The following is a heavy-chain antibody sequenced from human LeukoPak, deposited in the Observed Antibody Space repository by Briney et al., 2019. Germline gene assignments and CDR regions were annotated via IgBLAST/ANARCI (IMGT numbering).Heavy chain of an antibody. CDR2: ISPSSSTI. Sequence: PGGSLRLSCAASGFTFSSYGMNWVRQAPGKGLEWVSYISPSSSTIYYADSGKGRFTVSRDNAKNSLYLQMNSLRAEDTAVYYCAREHTPYGSGCTAAYWGQGTLVTVS. J-gene: IGHJ4*02. V-gene: IGHV3-48*01. D-gene: IGHD6-19*01. CDR3: AREHTPYGSGCTAAY. CDR1: GFTFSSYG.